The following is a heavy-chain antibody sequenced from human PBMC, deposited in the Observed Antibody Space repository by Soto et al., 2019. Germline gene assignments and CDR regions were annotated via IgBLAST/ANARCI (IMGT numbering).Heavy chain of an antibody. Sequence: EVQLVESGGVVVQPGGSLRLSCAASGFTFDDYTMHWVRQAPGKGLEWVSLISWDGGSTYYADSVKGRFTISRDNSKNSLYLQTNSLRTEDTALYYCANASLQYSSSSVDYWGQGTLVTVSS. CDR1: GFTFDDYT. D-gene: IGHD6-6*01. V-gene: IGHV3-43*01. J-gene: IGHJ4*02. CDR3: ANASLQYSSSSVDY. CDR2: ISWDGGST.